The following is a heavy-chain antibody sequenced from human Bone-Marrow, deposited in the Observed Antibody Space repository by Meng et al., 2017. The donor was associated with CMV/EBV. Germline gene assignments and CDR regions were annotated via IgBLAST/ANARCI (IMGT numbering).Heavy chain of an antibody. CDR3: ARGREYCSSTSCYKGTYYYYYYGMDV. D-gene: IGHD2-2*02. CDR2: ISYSGST. V-gene: IGHV4-31*03. CDR1: GGSISSGTYY. J-gene: IGHJ6*02. Sequence: SETLSLTCTVSGGSISSGTYYWSWIRQHPGKGLEWIGYISYSGSTYYNPSLKSRVTISVDTSKNQFSLKLSSVTAADTAVYYCARGREYCSSTSCYKGTYYYYYYGMDVWGQGTTVTVSS.